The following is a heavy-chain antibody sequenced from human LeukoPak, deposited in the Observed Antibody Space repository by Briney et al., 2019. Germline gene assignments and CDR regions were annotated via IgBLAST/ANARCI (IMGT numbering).Heavy chain of an antibody. CDR1: GGSISSGDYY. D-gene: IGHD3-3*01. CDR2: INHSGST. Sequence: SQTLSLTCTVSGGSISSGDYYWSWIRQPPGKGLEWIGEINHSGSTNYNPSLKSRVTISVDTSKNQFSLKLSSVTAADTAVYYCARGMYDFWSGSPTRWFDPWGQGTLVTVSS. V-gene: IGHV4-30-4*08. J-gene: IGHJ5*02. CDR3: ARGMYDFWSGSPTRWFDP.